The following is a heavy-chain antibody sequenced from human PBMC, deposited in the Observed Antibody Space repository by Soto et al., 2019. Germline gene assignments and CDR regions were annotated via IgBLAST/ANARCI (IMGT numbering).Heavy chain of an antibody. J-gene: IGHJ6*02. CDR2: IKRESDGGTT. CDR1: GFTLRTAW. V-gene: IGHV3-15*07. CDR3: ATEPYFYDSSGVDV. Sequence: EVQLVESGGGLVKPGGSLRLACAASGFTLRTAWMNWVRQAPGKGLEWVGRIKRESDGGTTDYGVSVRGRFTISRDESQNTLYLQMNSLGTEDTAVYYWATEPYFYDSSGVDVWGQGTTVTVSS.